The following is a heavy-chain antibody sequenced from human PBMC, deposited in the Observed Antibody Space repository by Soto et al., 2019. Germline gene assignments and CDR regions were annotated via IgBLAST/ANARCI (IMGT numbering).Heavy chain of an antibody. D-gene: IGHD2-8*02. Sequence: PGGSLRLSCEAPGFTFRGFDMHWVRQTTGKGLERVSSIVTTGDTYYAVSVKGRFTISRENAKNSLSLQMNSLRAGDMAVYFCAKRQEIGTSVFDFWGQGTQVTVSS. J-gene: IGHJ4*02. CDR3: AKRQEIGTSVFDF. CDR2: IVTTGDT. V-gene: IGHV3-13*01. CDR1: GFTFRGFD.